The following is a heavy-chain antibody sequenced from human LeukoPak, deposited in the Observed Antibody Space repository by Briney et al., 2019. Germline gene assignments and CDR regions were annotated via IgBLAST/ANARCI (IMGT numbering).Heavy chain of an antibody. CDR2: ITVGGATT. CDR3: AKRYSSNWYFDY. Sequence: PGGSLRLSCAASGFTFDNNAMTWVRQAPGKGLEWVSSITVGGATTFYADSVKGRFTVSRDNSKNTLYLQMNSLRAEDTAVYFCAKRYSSNWYFDYWGQGTLVTVSS. J-gene: IGHJ4*02. V-gene: IGHV3-23*01. D-gene: IGHD6-13*01. CDR1: GFTFDNNA.